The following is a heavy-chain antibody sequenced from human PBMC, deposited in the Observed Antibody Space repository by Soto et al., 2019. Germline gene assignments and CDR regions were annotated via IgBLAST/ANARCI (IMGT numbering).Heavy chain of an antibody. V-gene: IGHV4-31*03. CDR2: IYYSGST. J-gene: IGHJ4*02. Sequence: SETLSLTCTVSGGSISSGGYYWSWIRQHPGKGLEWIGYIYYSGSTYYNPSLKSRVTISVDTSKNQFSLKLSSVTAADTAVYYCTTDVPQWLPQVDYWGQGTLVTVSS. CDR3: TTDVPQWLPQVDY. D-gene: IGHD6-19*01. CDR1: GGSISSGGYY.